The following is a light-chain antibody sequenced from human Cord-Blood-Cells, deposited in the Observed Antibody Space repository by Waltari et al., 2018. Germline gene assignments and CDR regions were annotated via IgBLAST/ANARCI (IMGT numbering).Light chain of an antibody. V-gene: IGLV2-14*01. CDR2: ELR. CDR1: SSDVGGYNY. CDR3: SSYTSSRGV. Sequence: QSALTQPASVSGSPGQSITISCTGPSSDVGGYNYVSWYQQHPGKAPKLMIYELRNRPSGVSNRFSGSKSGNTASLTISGLQAEDEADYYCSSYTSSRGVFGTGTKVTVL. J-gene: IGLJ1*01.